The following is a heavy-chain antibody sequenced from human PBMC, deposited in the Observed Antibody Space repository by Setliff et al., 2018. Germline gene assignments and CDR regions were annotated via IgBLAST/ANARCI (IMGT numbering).Heavy chain of an antibody. Sequence: ASVKVSCKASGYTFTSYDINWVRQATGQGLEWMGWMNPTSGNTGYAQKFQGRVTMTRDTSISTAYMELSRLRSDDTAVYYCARADIVLMVYAISSGWFDPWGHGTLVTVSS. CDR2: MNPTSGNT. J-gene: IGHJ5*02. V-gene: IGHV1-8*01. D-gene: IGHD2-8*01. CDR3: ARADIVLMVYAISSGWFDP. CDR1: GYTFTSYD.